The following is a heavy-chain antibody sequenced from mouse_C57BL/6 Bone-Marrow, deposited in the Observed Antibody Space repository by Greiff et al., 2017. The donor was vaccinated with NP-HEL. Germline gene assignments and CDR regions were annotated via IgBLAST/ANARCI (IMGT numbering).Heavy chain of an antibody. V-gene: IGHV1-64*01. D-gene: IGHD1-1*01. CDR3: ARWGYYYGSSYSWYFDV. CDR1: GYTFTSYW. J-gene: IGHJ1*03. CDR2: IHPNSGST. Sequence: QVQLQQPGAELVKPGASVKLSCKASGYTFTSYWMHWVKQRPGQGLEWIGMIHPNSGSTNYNEKFKSKATLTVDKSSSTAYMQLSSLTSEDSAVXYCARWGYYYGSSYSWYFDVWGTGTTVTVSS.